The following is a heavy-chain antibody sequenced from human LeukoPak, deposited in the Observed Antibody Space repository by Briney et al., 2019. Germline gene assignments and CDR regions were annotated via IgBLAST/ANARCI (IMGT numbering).Heavy chain of an antibody. D-gene: IGHD4-23*01. J-gene: IGHJ4*02. V-gene: IGHV4-59*01. CDR1: GGSISSYY. Sequence: SETLSLTCTVSGGSISSYYWSWIRQPPGKGLEWIGYIYYSGSTNYNPSLKSRVTISVDTSKNQFSLKLSSVTAADTAVYYCARVKGNARVFDYWGQGTLVTVSS. CDR2: IYYSGST. CDR3: ARVKGNARVFDY.